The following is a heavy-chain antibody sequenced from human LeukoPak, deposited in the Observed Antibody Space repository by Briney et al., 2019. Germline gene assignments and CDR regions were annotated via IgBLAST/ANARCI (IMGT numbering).Heavy chain of an antibody. CDR1: GFTFSNYA. J-gene: IGHJ4*02. CDR3: AKDLSSGWYPYYFDF. Sequence: GGSLTLSCAGSGFTFSNYAMNWVRQAPGKGLEWVSAISGSGAATFNADSVKGRFTISRDNSKNTLYLQMNSLRAEDTAVYYCAKDLSSGWYPYYFDFWGRGTLVTVSS. D-gene: IGHD6-19*01. V-gene: IGHV3-23*01. CDR2: ISGSGAAT.